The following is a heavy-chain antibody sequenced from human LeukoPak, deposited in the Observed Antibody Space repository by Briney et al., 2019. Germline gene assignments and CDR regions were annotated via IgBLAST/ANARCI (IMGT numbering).Heavy chain of an antibody. D-gene: IGHD6-13*01. Sequence: ASVKVSCKASGYTFTSYAMHWVRQAPGQRLEWMGWINAGNGNTKYSQKFQGRVTITRDTSASTAYMELSSLRSEDTAVYYCARVRPLMAAAGTTYSYYYMDVWGKGTTVTVSS. CDR1: GYTFTSYA. CDR2: INAGNGNT. CDR3: ARVRPLMAAAGTTYSYYYMDV. V-gene: IGHV1-3*01. J-gene: IGHJ6*03.